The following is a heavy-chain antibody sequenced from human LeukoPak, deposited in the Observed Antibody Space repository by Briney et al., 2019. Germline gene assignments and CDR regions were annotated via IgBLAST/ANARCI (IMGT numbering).Heavy chain of an antibody. CDR2: IYYSGST. D-gene: IGHD5-18*01. CDR1: GRSISSYY. Sequence: SETLSLTCTVSGRSISSYYWSWIRQPPGGGLEWIGNIYYSGSTSYNPPRMSRVTISVDTSKNQFPLRLSSVTATDTAVYYCARHPGNSHGSWYFDLWGRGTLVAVSS. V-gene: IGHV4-59*08. J-gene: IGHJ2*01. CDR3: ARHPGNSHGSWYFDL.